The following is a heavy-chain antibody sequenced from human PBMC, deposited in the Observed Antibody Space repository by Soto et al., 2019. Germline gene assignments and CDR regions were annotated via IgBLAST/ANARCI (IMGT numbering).Heavy chain of an antibody. CDR3: ARVHDYGDYDAFDS. V-gene: IGHV1-18*01. D-gene: IGHD4-17*01. CDR2: ISAYNGNT. J-gene: IGHJ3*02. CDR1: GYTFISYC. Sequence: ASVKVSCKASGYTFISYCISWVRQAPGQGLEWMGWISAYNGNTNYAQKLQGRVTMTTDTSTSTAYMELRSLRSDDTAVYYCARVHDYGDYDAFDSWGQGTMVTVSS.